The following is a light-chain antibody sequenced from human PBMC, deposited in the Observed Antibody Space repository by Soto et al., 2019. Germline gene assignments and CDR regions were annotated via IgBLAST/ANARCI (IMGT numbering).Light chain of an antibody. J-gene: IGKJ1*01. CDR2: SAS. CDR1: QGISSS. V-gene: IGKV1-27*01. CDR3: HQYHNFPRT. Sequence: DIQLTQSPSSLSASVGDRVTITCRVRQGISSSLNWYRQKPGKVPKLLICSASNLQSGVPSRFSGSGSGTEFTLTVSSLQPDDFATYYCHQYHNFPRTFGQGTKVDIK.